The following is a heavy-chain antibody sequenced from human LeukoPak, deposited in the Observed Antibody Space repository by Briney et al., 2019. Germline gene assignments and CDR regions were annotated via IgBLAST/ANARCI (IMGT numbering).Heavy chain of an antibody. Sequence: GGSLRLSCAASGFTISTYAMHWVRQAPGKGLEWVAFISYDGNKKYHADSVKGRFTISRDNAKNSLYLQMNSLRAEDTAVYYCARGRVIDAFDIWGQGTMVTVSS. V-gene: IGHV3-30*04. CDR3: ARGRVIDAFDI. CDR2: ISYDGNKK. D-gene: IGHD3-10*01. J-gene: IGHJ3*02. CDR1: GFTISTYA.